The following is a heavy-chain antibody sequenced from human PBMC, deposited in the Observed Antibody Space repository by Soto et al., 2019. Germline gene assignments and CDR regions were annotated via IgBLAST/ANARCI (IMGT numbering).Heavy chain of an antibody. V-gene: IGHV4-59*01. CDR2: IYYSGST. Sequence: SETLSLTCTVSGGSISSYYWSWIRQPPGKGLEWIGYIYYSGSTNYNPSLKSRVTISVDTSKNQFSLKLSSVTAADTAVYYCARAGGVRWLYYFDDWGQGTLVTVSS. CDR1: GGSISSYY. CDR3: ARAGGVRWLYYFDD. D-gene: IGHD3-22*01. J-gene: IGHJ4*02.